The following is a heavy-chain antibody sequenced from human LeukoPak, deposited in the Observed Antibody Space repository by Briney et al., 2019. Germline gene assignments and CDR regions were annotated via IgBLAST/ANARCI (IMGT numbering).Heavy chain of an antibody. J-gene: IGHJ4*02. CDR2: VNTKNGDT. Sequence: ASVTVSCTASDYTFTSYGIAWVRQAPGQGLEWMGCVNTKNGDTNYVQKIQGRVTMTTDTSTTTAYMELRNLRSDDTAVYFCVRLRAAPAFFDHWGQGTLVTVSS. V-gene: IGHV1-18*01. D-gene: IGHD6-25*01. CDR1: DYTFTSYG. CDR3: VRLRAAPAFFDH.